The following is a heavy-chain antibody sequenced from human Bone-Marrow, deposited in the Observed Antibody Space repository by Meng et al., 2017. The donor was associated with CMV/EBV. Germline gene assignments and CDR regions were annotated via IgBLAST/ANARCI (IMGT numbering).Heavy chain of an antibody. CDR3: ATDLGGGWFLGY. J-gene: IGHJ4*02. V-gene: IGHV1-2*02. Sequence: ASVKVSCKASGYTFIAYYIYWVRQAPGQGLEWMGWINPKSGDTNCAEKFQGRVTMTRDTSINTTYMEVNGLKPDDTAIYYCATDLGGGWFLGYWGQGFLVTVSS. CDR2: INPKSGDT. D-gene: IGHD6-19*01. CDR1: GYTFIAYY.